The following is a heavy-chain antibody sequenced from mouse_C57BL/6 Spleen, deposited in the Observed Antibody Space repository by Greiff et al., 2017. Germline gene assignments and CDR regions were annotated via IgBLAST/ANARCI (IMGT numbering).Heavy chain of an antibody. CDR2: IYPSDSET. CDR1: GYTFTSYW. Sequence: QVQLQQPGAELVRPGSSVKLSCKASGYTFTSYWLDWVKQRPGQGLEWIGNIYPSDSETHYNQKFKDKATLTVDQSSSTAYMQLTSLTSEDSAVYFCGAYYYGSSYEGFAYWGQGTLVTVSA. CDR3: GAYYYGSSYEGFAY. J-gene: IGHJ3*01. D-gene: IGHD1-1*01. V-gene: IGHV1-61*01.